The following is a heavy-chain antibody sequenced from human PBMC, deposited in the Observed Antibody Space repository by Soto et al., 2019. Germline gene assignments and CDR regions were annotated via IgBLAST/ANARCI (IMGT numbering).Heavy chain of an antibody. J-gene: IGHJ6*03. CDR1: GFTFSSYS. CDR3: ARDFKESQYYYYCMDV. V-gene: IGHV3-21*06. D-gene: IGHD3-10*01. Sequence: EVQLVESGGGLVKPGGSLRLSCVVSGFTFSSYSMNWVRQAPGKGLEWVSSISSGGEYTYYADSVKDRFTISRDNAKNSVYLQMNSLTAEDTALYYCARDFKESQYYYYCMDVWGKGTTVTVSS. CDR2: ISSGGEYT.